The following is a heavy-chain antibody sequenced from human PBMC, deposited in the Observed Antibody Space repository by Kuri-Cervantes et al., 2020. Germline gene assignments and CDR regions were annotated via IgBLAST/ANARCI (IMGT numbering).Heavy chain of an antibody. CDR1: GYTFTSYY. D-gene: IGHD3-3*01. J-gene: IGHJ5*02. CDR3: ARDHGFWSGYYMVDP. Sequence: ASVKVSCKASGYTFTSYYMHWVRQAPGQGLEWMGIINPSGGSTSYAQKFQGRVTMTRDTSTGTVYMELSSLRSEDTAVYYCARDHGFWSGYYMVDPWGQGTLVTVSS. CDR2: INPSGGST. V-gene: IGHV1-46*01.